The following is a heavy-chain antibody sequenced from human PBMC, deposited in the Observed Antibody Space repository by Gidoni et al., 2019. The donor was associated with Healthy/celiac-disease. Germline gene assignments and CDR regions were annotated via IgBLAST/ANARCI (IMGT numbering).Heavy chain of an antibody. J-gene: IGHJ6*02. CDR2: MNPNSGNT. CDR3: ARSLLGYFDWHYYYYGMDV. Sequence: QVQPVQSGAGVKKPAASVQVSCKASAYTFTSYDINWVRQATGQGLEWMGWMNPNSGNTGYAQKFQGRVTMTRNTSISTAYMELSSLRSEDTAVYYCARSLLGYFDWHYYYYGMDVWGQGTTVTVSS. V-gene: IGHV1-8*01. D-gene: IGHD3-9*01. CDR1: AYTFTSYD.